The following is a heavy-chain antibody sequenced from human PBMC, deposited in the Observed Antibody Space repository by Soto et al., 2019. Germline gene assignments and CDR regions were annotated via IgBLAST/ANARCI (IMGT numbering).Heavy chain of an antibody. D-gene: IGHD3-10*01. J-gene: IGHJ6*02. CDR3: AKDRGSGSYAANYYFYGRDV. CDR1: GFTFDDYA. CDR2: INWNSGSI. V-gene: IGHV3-9*01. Sequence: EEQLVESGGGLVQPGRSLRLSCAASGFTFDDYAMHWVRQAPGKGLEWVSGINWNSGSIGYADSVKGRFTISSDNAKTPLYLQRNSLRAEDTALYYCAKDRGSGSYAANYYFYGRDVWVQVTTVTVSS.